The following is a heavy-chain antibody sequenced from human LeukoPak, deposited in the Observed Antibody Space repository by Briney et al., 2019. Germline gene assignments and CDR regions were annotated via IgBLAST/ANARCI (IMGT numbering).Heavy chain of an antibody. Sequence: GDSLRLSCAASGFTFSNHIINWVRQAPGKGLEWVSGISSRSSYIYYADSVKGRFTISRDNAKNSLYLQMNSLRAEDSAVYYCAGEQDYGSNHDAFDIWGQGTMVTVSS. V-gene: IGHV3-21*01. CDR2: ISSRSSYI. D-gene: IGHD4-23*01. CDR3: AGEQDYGSNHDAFDI. J-gene: IGHJ3*02. CDR1: GFTFSNHI.